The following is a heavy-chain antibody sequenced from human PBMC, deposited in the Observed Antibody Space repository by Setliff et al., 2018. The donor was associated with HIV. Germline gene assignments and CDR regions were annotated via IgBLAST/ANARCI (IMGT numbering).Heavy chain of an antibody. CDR1: GDSVSSKSAA. D-gene: IGHD1-1*01. CDR3: ARGGDWDDNYYMDV. J-gene: IGHJ6*03. V-gene: IGHV6-1*01. CDR2: TYYRSKWNS. Sequence: SQTLSLTCAISGDSVSSKSAAWNWLRQSPSRGLEWLGRTYYRSKWNSDYAPSVKSRVTINPDTSKHKFSLQLNSVTPEDTAVYYCARGGDWDDNYYMDVWGKGTTVTVSS.